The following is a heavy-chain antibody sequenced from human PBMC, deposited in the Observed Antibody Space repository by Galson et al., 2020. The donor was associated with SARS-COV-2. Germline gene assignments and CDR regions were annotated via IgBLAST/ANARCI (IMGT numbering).Heavy chain of an antibody. Sequence: SSETLSLTCAVYGESFSGYYWSWIRQHPGKGLEWIGEINHSGNINYNPPPNSRVTISLDTSKNQFSLKLSSVTAADTAVYYCARGHLEICMVVVVFTAAAYYFDSCGQGTLVTVFS. V-gene: IGHV4-34*01. D-gene: IGHD3-22*01. CDR2: INHSGNI. CDR3: ARGHLEICMVVVVFTAAAYYFDS. J-gene: IGHJ4*02. CDR1: GESFSGYY.